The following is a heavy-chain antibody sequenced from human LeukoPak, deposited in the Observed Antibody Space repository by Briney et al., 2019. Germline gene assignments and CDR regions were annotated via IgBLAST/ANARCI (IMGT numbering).Heavy chain of an antibody. CDR1: GFTFSSYS. Sequence: GGSLRLSCAASGFTFSSYSMNWVRQAPGKGLEWVSYISSSSSTIYYADSVKGRFTISRDNAKNSLYLQMNGLRAEDTAVYYCARDPYYYDSSGYSEYFDYWGQGTLVTVSS. J-gene: IGHJ4*02. CDR2: ISSSSSTI. CDR3: ARDPYYYDSSGYSEYFDY. V-gene: IGHV3-48*01. D-gene: IGHD3-22*01.